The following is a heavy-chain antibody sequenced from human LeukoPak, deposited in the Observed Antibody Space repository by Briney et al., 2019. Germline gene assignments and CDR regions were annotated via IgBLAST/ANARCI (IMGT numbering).Heavy chain of an antibody. CDR2: MNPNSGNT. J-gene: IGHJ4*02. Sequence: ASVKASCKASGYTFTSYDINWVRQATGQGLEWMGWMNPNSGNTGYAQKFQGRVNMTRNTSISKAYMELSSLRSEDTAVYYCARGRRAAAGYGYWGQGTLVTVSS. CDR3: ARGRRAAAGYGY. CDR1: GYTFTSYD. D-gene: IGHD6-13*01. V-gene: IGHV1-8*01.